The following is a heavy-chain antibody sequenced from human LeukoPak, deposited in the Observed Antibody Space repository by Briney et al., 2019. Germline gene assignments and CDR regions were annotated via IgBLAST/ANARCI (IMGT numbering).Heavy chain of an antibody. CDR1: GGSFSGYY. Sequence: SETLSLTCAVYGGSFSGYYWSWIRQPPGKGLEWIGEINHSGSTNYNPSLKSRVTISVDTSKNQFSLKLSSVTAADTAVYYCARAEDGSGSYYSSFDPWGQGTLVTVSS. CDR3: ARAEDGSGSYYSSFDP. CDR2: INHSGST. V-gene: IGHV4-34*01. J-gene: IGHJ5*02. D-gene: IGHD3-10*01.